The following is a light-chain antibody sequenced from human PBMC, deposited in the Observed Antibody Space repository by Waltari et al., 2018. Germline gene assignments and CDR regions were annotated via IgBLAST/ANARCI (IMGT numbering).Light chain of an antibody. CDR3: QQYNNWT. J-gene: IGKJ1*01. V-gene: IGKV3-15*01. CDR2: DAS. Sequence: EIVMTQSPATLSVSPGERATLSCRASQSVSSNVAWYQQKPRQAPRLLIFDASTRAHGIPARFSGSGSGTEFTLTISSLQSEDFAVYYCQQYNNWTFGQGTKVEIK. CDR1: QSVSSN.